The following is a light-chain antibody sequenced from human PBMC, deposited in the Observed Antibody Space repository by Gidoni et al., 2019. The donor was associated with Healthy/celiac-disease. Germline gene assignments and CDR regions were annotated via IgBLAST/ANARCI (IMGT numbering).Light chain of an antibody. Sequence: DIQMTQSPSSLSASVGDRVTITCQARQDISNYLNWYQQKPGKAPKLLIYDASNLETGVPSRLSGSGSATDFTFTISSLQPEDIATYYCQQYDSLPPTFGQGTKVEIK. CDR3: QQYDSLPPT. V-gene: IGKV1-33*01. CDR1: QDISNY. J-gene: IGKJ1*01. CDR2: DAS.